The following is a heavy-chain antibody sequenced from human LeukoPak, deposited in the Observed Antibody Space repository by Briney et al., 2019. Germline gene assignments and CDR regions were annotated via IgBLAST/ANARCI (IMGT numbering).Heavy chain of an antibody. D-gene: IGHD3-3*01. CDR1: GFTFRNYW. V-gene: IGHV3-7*01. CDR3: ARGSLDFWSGGPNWFDP. CDR2: INHDGSKE. J-gene: IGHJ5*02. Sequence: GGSLRLSCTASGFTFRNYWMSWVRQVPGKGLEWLANINHDGSKEDYVDSVKGRFTISRDNAKNSLYLQMNSLRAEDTAVYYCARGSLDFWSGGPNWFDPWGQGTLVTVSS.